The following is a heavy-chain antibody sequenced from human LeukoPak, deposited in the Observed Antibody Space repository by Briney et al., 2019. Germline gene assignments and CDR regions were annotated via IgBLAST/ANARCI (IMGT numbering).Heavy chain of an antibody. J-gene: IGHJ5*02. D-gene: IGHD4-17*01. CDR2: IYYSGST. Sequence: SEALSLTCTVSGGSISSYYWSWIRQPPGKGLEWIGYIYYSGSTNYNPSLKSRVTISVDTSKNQFSLTLSSVTAADTAVYYCARAKLADTVTSWFDPWGQGTLVTVSS. CDR3: ARAKLADTVTSWFDP. V-gene: IGHV4-59*01. CDR1: GGSISSYY.